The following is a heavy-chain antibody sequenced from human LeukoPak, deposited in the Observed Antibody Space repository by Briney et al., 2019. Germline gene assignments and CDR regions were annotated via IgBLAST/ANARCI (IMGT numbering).Heavy chain of an antibody. V-gene: IGHV3-7*05. CDR1: GFNFRSYW. CDR3: AKRLHSSDYYAAFNY. CDR2: IKPDGSQK. Sequence: GGSLRLSCVGSGFNFRSYWMSWVRQAPGKGLEWVANIKPDGSQKYFVDSVRGRFTISRDNAKNSVYLQMTSLRAEDTAIYYCAKRLHSSDYYAAFNYWGQGTLVTVSS. D-gene: IGHD6-25*01. J-gene: IGHJ4*02.